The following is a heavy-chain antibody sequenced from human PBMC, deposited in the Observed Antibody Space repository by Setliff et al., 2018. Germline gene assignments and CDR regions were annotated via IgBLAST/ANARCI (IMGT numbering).Heavy chain of an antibody. CDR2: XXXXXXX. CDR3: RLANCSKNCEEALDY. CDR1: GGPYSNYY. D-gene: IGHD2-2*01. J-gene: IGHJ4*02. V-gene: IGHV4-34*01. Sequence: SETLSLTCAVYGGPYSNYYWSWIRQPPGGXXXXXXXXXXXXXXXXXXXLXXXVAMXXXTSKRQFSLKLSSVTAADTAVYYFRLANCSKNCEEALDYWSQGTLVTVSS.